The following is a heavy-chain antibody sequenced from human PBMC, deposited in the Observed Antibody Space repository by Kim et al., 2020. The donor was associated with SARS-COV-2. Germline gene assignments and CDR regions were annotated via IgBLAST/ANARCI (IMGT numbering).Heavy chain of an antibody. CDR1: GFTFDDYS. D-gene: IGHD3-10*01. CDR2: ISQDSGSI. J-gene: IGHJ3*01. Sequence: GGSLRLSCAASGFTFDDYSMHWVRQAPGKGLEWVSGISQDSGSIDYADSVKCRFTISRDNAKNSLYLQMNSLRAEDTALYYCAKDIAGTWGQGAKVTDSS. CDR3: AKDIAGT. V-gene: IGHV3-9*01.